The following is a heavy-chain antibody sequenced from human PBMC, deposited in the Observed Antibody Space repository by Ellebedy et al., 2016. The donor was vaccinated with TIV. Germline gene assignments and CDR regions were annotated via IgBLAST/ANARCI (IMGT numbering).Heavy chain of an antibody. CDR1: GGSISSSNW. V-gene: IGHV4-4*02. Sequence: SETLSLTXAVSGGSISSSNWWSWVRQPPGKGLEWIGEIYHSGSTNYNPSLKSRVTISVDTSKNQFSLKLSSVTAEDTAVYYCARDDCSSTSCYYGMDVWGQGTTVTVSS. J-gene: IGHJ6*02. CDR2: IYHSGST. CDR3: ARDDCSSTSCYYGMDV. D-gene: IGHD2-2*01.